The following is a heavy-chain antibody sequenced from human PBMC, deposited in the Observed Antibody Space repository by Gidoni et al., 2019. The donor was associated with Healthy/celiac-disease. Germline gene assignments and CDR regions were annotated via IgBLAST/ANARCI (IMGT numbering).Heavy chain of an antibody. CDR1: GFTFSRYE. D-gene: IGHD3-9*01. CDR2: ISSSGSTI. V-gene: IGHV3-48*03. CDR3: ARGYDILTGLGYFDY. Sequence: EVQLVESGGGLVQPGGSLRLPCAASGFTFSRYEMNWVRQAPGKGLEWVSYISSSGSTIYYADSVKGRFTISRDNAKNSLYLQMNSLRAEDTAVYYCARGYDILTGLGYFDYWGQGTLVTVSS. J-gene: IGHJ4*02.